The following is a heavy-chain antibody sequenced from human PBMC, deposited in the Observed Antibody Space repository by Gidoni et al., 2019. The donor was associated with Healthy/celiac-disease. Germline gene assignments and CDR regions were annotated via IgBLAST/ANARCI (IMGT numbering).Heavy chain of an antibody. J-gene: IGHJ4*02. CDR1: GCPLSSGGYY. Sequence: QVQLQESGPGLVKPSQTLSLTCTVPGCPLSSGGYYWSWIRQHPGKGLEWIGYIYYSGSTYYNPSLKSRVTISVDTSKNQFSLKLSSVTAADTAVYYCAREAPLVWNFLDYWGQGTLVTVSS. CDR3: AREAPLVWNFLDY. CDR2: IYYSGST. D-gene: IGHD1-7*01. V-gene: IGHV4-31*03.